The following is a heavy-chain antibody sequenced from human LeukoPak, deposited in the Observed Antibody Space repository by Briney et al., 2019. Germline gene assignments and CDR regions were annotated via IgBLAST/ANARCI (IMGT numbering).Heavy chain of an antibody. D-gene: IGHD6-25*01. CDR3: ASTHPLESGY. J-gene: IGHJ4*02. CDR1: GGSISSSSYY. CDR2: IYYSGST. Sequence: SETLSLTCTVSGGSISSSSYYWGWIRQPPGKGLEWIGSIYYSGSTYYNPSLKSRVTISVDTSKNQFSLKLSSVTAADTAVYYCASTHPLESGYWGQGTLVTVSS. V-gene: IGHV4-39*01.